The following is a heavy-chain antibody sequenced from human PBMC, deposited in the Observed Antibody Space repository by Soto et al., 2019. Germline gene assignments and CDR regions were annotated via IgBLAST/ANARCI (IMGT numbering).Heavy chain of an antibody. CDR1: GFTFSSYS. CDR3: ARDGLTIFCVAVPDKAHYYYYYGMDV. Sequence: GGSLRLSCAASGFTFSSYSMNWVRQAPGKGLEWVSYISSSSSTIYYADSVKGRFTISRDNAKNSLYLQMNSLRDEDTTVYYYARDGLTIFCVAVPDKAHYYYYYGMDVFGQVPTVTVSS. CDR2: ISSSSSTI. D-gene: IGHD3-3*01. J-gene: IGHJ6*02. V-gene: IGHV3-48*02.